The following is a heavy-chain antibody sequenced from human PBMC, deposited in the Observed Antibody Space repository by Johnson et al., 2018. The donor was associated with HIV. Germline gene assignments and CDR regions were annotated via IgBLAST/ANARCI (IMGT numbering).Heavy chain of an antibody. CDR3: ARELTSGSSMAFDI. D-gene: IGHD1-26*01. J-gene: IGHJ3*02. V-gene: IGHV3-11*04. CDR2: ISSSGSTI. CDR1: GFSFSDHY. Sequence: QVQLVESGGGLVKPGGSLRLSCAASGFSFSDHYMSWIRQAPGKGLEWVSYISSSGSTIYYADSVKGRFTVSRDNAKNSLYLQMNSLRAEDTAMYYCARELTSGSSMAFDIWGQGTMVTVSS.